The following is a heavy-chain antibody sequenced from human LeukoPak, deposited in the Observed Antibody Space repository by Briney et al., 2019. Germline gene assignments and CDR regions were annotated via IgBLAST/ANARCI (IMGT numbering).Heavy chain of an antibody. CDR3: AREEIRGYSYGYI. V-gene: IGHV4-59*01. CDR1: GGSISSYH. D-gene: IGHD5-18*01. CDR2: IYYSGST. Sequence: SETLSLTCTVSGGSISSYHWSWIRQPPGKGLEWIGYIYYSGSTNYNPSLKSRVTISVDTSKNQFSLKLSSVTAADTAVYYCAREEIRGYSYGYIWGQGTMVTVSS. J-gene: IGHJ3*02.